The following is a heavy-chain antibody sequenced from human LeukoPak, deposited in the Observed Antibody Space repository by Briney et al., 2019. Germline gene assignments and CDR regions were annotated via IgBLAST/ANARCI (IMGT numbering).Heavy chain of an antibody. Sequence: LSLTCTVSGGSISSSSYYWGWIRQPPGKGLEWISHIDKGGNIIYYAASVKGRFTISRDGAKNSLYLQMNSLRAEDTAVYYCADNLSRWGQGTLVTVSS. D-gene: IGHD1-1*01. V-gene: IGHV3-11*04. CDR3: ADNLSR. J-gene: IGHJ4*02. CDR2: IDKGGNII. CDR1: GGSISSSSYY.